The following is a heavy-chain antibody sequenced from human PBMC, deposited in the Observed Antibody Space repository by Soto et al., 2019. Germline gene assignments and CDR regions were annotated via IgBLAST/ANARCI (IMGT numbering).Heavy chain of an antibody. Sequence: PSETLSLTCTVSGDSVSSGDFYWTWIRQPPGKGLEWIAYIYKSGSTTYNPSLNSRVTISVDTSKNQYSLKLSSVTAADTAVYYCPRQAQWELNWFDPWGRGTLVTVSS. V-gene: IGHV4-61*08. CDR1: GDSVSSGDFY. D-gene: IGHD1-26*01. J-gene: IGHJ5*02. CDR3: PRQAQWELNWFDP. CDR2: IYKSGST.